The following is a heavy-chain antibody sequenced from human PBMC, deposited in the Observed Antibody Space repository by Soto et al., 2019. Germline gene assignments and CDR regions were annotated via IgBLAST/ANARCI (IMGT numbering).Heavy chain of an antibody. D-gene: IGHD1-26*01. CDR3: ARDPVGVTHFDY. CDR1: SISTYY. CDR2: IYSIGRT. J-gene: IGHJ4*02. V-gene: IGHV4-59*01. Sequence: QVQLQESGPGLVKPSETLSLTCTVDSISTYYWNWIRQPPGKGLEWIGYIYSIGRTNYNPSLKSPVTISIDTSKNQFSLKLSSVTAADTAVDYGARDPVGVTHFDYWGQGALVTVSS.